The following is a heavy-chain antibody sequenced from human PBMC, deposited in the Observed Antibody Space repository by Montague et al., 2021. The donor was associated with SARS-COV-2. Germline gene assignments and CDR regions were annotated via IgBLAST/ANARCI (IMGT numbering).Heavy chain of an antibody. CDR3: ARVSLAAAATRSDY. D-gene: IGHD6-13*01. Sequence: SETLSLTSTLSGGSVSSGGYYWSWIRQPPGKGLEWIGYIYYSGSTNYXRSLKSRVTISLDTSKNQFSLKLTSVTAADTAVYYCARVSLAAAATRSDYWGQGTLVAVSS. V-gene: IGHV4-61*08. J-gene: IGHJ4*02. CDR1: GGSVSSGGYY. CDR2: IYYSGST.